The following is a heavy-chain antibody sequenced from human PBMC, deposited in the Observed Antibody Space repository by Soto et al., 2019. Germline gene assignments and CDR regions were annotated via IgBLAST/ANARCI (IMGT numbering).Heavy chain of an antibody. CDR3: VKKRIAVAGTGDLYYFDY. CDR2: ISSNGGST. Sequence: GGSLSLSCSASGFTFSSYAMHWVRQAPGQGLEYVSAISSNGGSTYYADSVKGRFTTSRDNSKNTLYLQMSSLRAEDTAVYYCVKKRIAVAGTGDLYYFDYWGQGTLVTVSS. CDR1: GFTFSSYA. J-gene: IGHJ4*02. D-gene: IGHD6-19*01. V-gene: IGHV3-64D*06.